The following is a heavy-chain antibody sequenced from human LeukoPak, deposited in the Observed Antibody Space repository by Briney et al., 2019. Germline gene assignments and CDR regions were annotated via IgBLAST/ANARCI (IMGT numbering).Heavy chain of an antibody. CDR2: ISSSSSYI. Sequence: GKGLEWLSSISSSSSYIYYADSVKGRFTISRDNAKNSLYLQMNSLRAEDTAVYYCARSSGWFPISHWGQGTLVTVSS. CDR3: ARSSGWFPISH. D-gene: IGHD6-19*01. J-gene: IGHJ4*02. V-gene: IGHV3-21*01.